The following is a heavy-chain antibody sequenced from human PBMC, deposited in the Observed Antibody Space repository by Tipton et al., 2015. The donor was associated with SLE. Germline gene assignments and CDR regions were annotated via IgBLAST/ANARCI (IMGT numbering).Heavy chain of an antibody. CDR3: ARAKSSSWLWFDY. D-gene: IGHD6-13*01. CDR2: INHSGST. Sequence: TLSLTCTVSGGSISSHYWSWIRQPPGKGLEWIGEINHSGSTNYNPSLKSRVTISVDTSKNQFSLKLSSVTAADTAVYYCARAKSSSWLWFDYWGQGTLVTVSS. J-gene: IGHJ4*02. V-gene: IGHV4-34*01. CDR1: GGSISSHY.